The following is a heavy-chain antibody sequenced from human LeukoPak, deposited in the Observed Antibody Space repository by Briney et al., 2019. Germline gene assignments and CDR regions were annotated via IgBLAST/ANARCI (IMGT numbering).Heavy chain of an antibody. Sequence: GGSLRLSCAASGFTFSNYGMSWVRQAPGKGLEWVSAITGSGVSTYYADSVKGRFTISRDNSKNTLYLQMNSLRAEDTAVYYCASSLYSRGWSLNSGAFDIWGQGTMVTVSS. J-gene: IGHJ3*02. CDR2: ITGSGVST. CDR1: GFTFSNYG. V-gene: IGHV3-23*01. D-gene: IGHD6-19*01. CDR3: ASSLYSRGWSLNSGAFDI.